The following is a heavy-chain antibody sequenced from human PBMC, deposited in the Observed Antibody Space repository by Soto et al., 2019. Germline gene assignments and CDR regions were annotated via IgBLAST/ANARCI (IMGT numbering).Heavy chain of an antibody. CDR3: AKDGEGFYYYDSSGPKSWFDS. J-gene: IGHJ5*01. CDR2: ISYDGSNK. D-gene: IGHD3-22*01. V-gene: IGHV3-30*18. CDR1: GFTFNSNG. Sequence: GGSLRLSCAASGFTFNSNGMHWVRQAPGKGLEWVALISYDGSNKFYADSVKGRFTITRDNSKNTLYLQMNSLRPDDTAVYYCAKDGEGFYYYDSSGPKSWFDSWGPGTRVTVSS.